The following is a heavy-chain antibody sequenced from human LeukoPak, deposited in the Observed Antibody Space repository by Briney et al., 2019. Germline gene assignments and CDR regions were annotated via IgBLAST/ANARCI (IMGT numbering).Heavy chain of an antibody. Sequence: PSETLSLTCTVSGGSISCYYWSWIRQPPGKGLEWIGYIYYSGSTNYNPSLKSRVTISVDTSKNQFSLKLSSVTAADTAVYYCAREIYYYDSSGYAPGAFDIWGQGTMVTVSS. V-gene: IGHV4-59*01. CDR3: AREIYYYDSSGYAPGAFDI. CDR1: GGSISCYY. J-gene: IGHJ3*02. D-gene: IGHD3-22*01. CDR2: IYYSGST.